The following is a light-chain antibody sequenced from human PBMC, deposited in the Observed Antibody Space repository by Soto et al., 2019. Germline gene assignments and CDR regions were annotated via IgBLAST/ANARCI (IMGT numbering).Light chain of an antibody. CDR2: AAS. CDR3: QHYYNYPWT. V-gene: IGKV1-8*01. CDR1: QDIHNY. Sequence: AVLLTQSPSSFSASTGDRATITCRASQDIHNYLAWYQQVPGKAPKLLLYAASILQTGVPSRFSGSGSGTDCTLTIYGLQSEDFATYFCQHYYNYPWTFVHGTTVE. J-gene: IGKJ1*01.